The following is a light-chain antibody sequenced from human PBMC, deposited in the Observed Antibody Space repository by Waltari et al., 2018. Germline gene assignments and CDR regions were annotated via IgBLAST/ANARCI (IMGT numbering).Light chain of an antibody. CDR1: SSNLGSNY. J-gene: IGLJ1*01. V-gene: IGLV1-47*01. CDR3: ASWDDSHYV. CDR2: RNN. Sequence: QSVLTQPPSASGTPGQRVGISCSGSSSNLGSNYLYWYQQLPGTAPKPPIYRNNQRPSGVPDLFSAYEYGTSASLAISGLRSEDEAVYYCASWDDSHYVFGTGTKVTVL.